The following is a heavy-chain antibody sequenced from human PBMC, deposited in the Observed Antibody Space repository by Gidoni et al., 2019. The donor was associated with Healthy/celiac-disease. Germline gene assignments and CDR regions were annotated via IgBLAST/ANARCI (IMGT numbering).Heavy chain of an antibody. D-gene: IGHD3-22*01. Sequence: EVQLLESGGGLVQPGGSLRLSCAASGFTFSSYAMSWVRQAPGKGLEWVSAVSGSAGSTYYADSVKGRFTTSRDNSKNTLYLQMNSLRAEDTAVYYCAKAKSNNYDDSSGYYYALDYWGQGTLVTVSS. CDR3: AKAKSNNYDDSSGYYYALDY. CDR1: GFTFSSYA. V-gene: IGHV3-23*01. J-gene: IGHJ4*02. CDR2: VSGSAGST.